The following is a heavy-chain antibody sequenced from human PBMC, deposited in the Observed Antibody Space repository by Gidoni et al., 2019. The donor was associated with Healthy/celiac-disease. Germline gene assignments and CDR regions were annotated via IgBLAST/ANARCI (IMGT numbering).Heavy chain of an antibody. J-gene: IGHJ4*02. V-gene: IGHV4-30-4*01. CDR2: IYYSGST. CDR3: ARVTYYDGSGSYYSFDY. CDR1: SISSGDYY. Sequence: SISSGDYYWSWIRQPPGKGLEWIGYIYYSGSTYYNPSLKSRVTISVDTSKNQFSLKLSSVTAADTAVYYCARVTYYDGSGSYYSFDYWGQGTLVTVSS. D-gene: IGHD3-10*01.